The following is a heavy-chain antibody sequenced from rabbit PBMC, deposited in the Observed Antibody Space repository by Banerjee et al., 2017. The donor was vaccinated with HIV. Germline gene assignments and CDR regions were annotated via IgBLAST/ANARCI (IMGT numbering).Heavy chain of an antibody. CDR2: IYTGSGST. J-gene: IGHJ4*01. CDR3: ASAGFDGYGYVMGLNL. Sequence: PLKESGGNLVKPGESLTLPGPAPGFPSGTSNWICGVGKAPGKGLEWIGCIYTGSGSTYYASWAKGRFTISKTPSTTVTLQMTSLTAADTATYFCASAGFDGYGYVMGLNLWGQGTLVTVS. CDR1: GFPSGTSNW. D-gene: IGHD6-1*01. V-gene: IGHV1S45*01.